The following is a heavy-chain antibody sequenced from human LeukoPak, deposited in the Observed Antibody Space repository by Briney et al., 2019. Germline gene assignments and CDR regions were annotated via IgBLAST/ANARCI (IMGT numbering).Heavy chain of an antibody. CDR3: ARGGGTFDI. J-gene: IGHJ3*02. CDR2: IKLDGSDK. D-gene: IGHD1-26*01. V-gene: IGHV3-7*01. Sequence: GGSLRLSCAASGFTFSSYWMSWVRQAPGKRLEWVANIKLDGSDKYYVDSVKGRFTISRDNANNSLYLQMNNLRAEDTAVYYCARGGGTFDIWGQGTMVTVSS. CDR1: GFTFSSYW.